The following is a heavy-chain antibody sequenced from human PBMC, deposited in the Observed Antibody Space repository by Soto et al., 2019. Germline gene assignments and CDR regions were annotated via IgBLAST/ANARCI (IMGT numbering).Heavy chain of an antibody. CDR2: IKQDGSDR. CDR3: ARGRGWLHDY. V-gene: IGHV3-7*01. D-gene: IGHD6-19*01. J-gene: IGHJ4*02. Sequence: EVQLVESGGGLVQPGGSLRLSCAASGFSLSDYWMNWVRQAPGKGLEWVAIIKQDGSDRYYVDSVKGRFTLSIDNAKNSLYLQMSSLGVEDTALYYCARGRGWLHDYWGQGTLVTAPS. CDR1: GFSLSDYW.